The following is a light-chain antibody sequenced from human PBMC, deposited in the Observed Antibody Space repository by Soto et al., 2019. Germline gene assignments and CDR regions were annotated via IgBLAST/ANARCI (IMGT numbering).Light chain of an antibody. Sequence: QSVLTQPPSVSGAPGQRVTISCSGSSSNIGAGYDVNWYRQLPGTAPQLLIYGNSDRPSGVPDRFSGSKSGNSASLTITGLQAEDEADYFCQSYDRSRRTYVFGTGTKVTVL. CDR3: QSYDRSRRTYV. J-gene: IGLJ1*01. V-gene: IGLV1-40*01. CDR1: SSNIGAGYD. CDR2: GNS.